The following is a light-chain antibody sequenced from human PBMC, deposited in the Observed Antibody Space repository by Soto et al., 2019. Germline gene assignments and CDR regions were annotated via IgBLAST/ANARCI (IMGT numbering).Light chain of an antibody. CDR2: EDN. Sequence: QSALTQPASVSGSPGQSITISCTGTSSDVGSYNLVSWYQQHPGIAPKLMIYEDNKRASGVSNRFSGSTSGITASLTISVLHAEDEADYYCCSYAGSSTGVFGGGTKVTVL. CDR3: CSYAGSSTGV. CDR1: SSDVGSYNL. J-gene: IGLJ3*02. V-gene: IGLV2-23*01.